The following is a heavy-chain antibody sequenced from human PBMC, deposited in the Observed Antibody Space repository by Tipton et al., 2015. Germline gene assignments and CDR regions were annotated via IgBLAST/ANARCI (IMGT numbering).Heavy chain of an antibody. Sequence: DSVKGRFTISRDNAKNSLYLQMNSLRAEDTAFYYCARDFSRNYWRFDYWGQGTLVTASS. V-gene: IGHV3-21*01. J-gene: IGHJ4*02. D-gene: IGHD1-7*01. CDR3: ARDFSRNYWRFDY.